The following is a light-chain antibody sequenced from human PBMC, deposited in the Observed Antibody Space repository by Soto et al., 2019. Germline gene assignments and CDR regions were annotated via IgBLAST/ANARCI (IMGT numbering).Light chain of an antibody. CDR3: QQDGGSPRT. CDR1: QSINSF. J-gene: IGKJ1*01. CDR2: GAS. V-gene: IGKV3-20*01. Sequence: EIVLTQSPGTLSLSPGEGATLSCRASQSINSFLAWYQQRRGQAPRLLIHGASNRATGIPDRFSGSGSGPDFTLTISRLEPEDFAVYYCQQDGGSPRTFGQGTKVEVK.